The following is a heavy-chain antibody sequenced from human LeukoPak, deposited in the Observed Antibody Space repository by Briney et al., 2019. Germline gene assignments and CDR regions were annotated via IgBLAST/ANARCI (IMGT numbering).Heavy chain of an antibody. J-gene: IGHJ6*02. Sequence: ASVKVSCKASGYTFTGYYVHWVRQAPGQGLEWMGWINPNSGGTNYAKKFQGRVTMTRDTSISTAYMELSRLRSDDTTVYYCAREGYCSSTSCYTPDSYYYGMDVWGQGTTVTVSS. CDR2: INPNSGGT. D-gene: IGHD2-2*02. CDR1: GYTFTGYY. V-gene: IGHV1-2*02. CDR3: AREGYCSSTSCYTPDSYYYGMDV.